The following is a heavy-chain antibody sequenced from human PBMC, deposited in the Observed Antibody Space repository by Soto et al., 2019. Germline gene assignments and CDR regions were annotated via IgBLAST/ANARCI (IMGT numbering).Heavy chain of an antibody. CDR1: GFPFSSYT. CDR3: ASSDYSNEYGMDV. D-gene: IGHD4-4*01. J-gene: IGHJ6*02. CDR2: ISSNGGSK. Sequence: PVGSLRLSCAASGFPFSSYTMHWVRQARGKGLEYVSAISSNGGSKYYADSVKGRFTISRDNSKNTLYLQMGSLRAEDMSVYYCASSDYSNEYGMDVWGQGTTVTVSS. V-gene: IGHV3-64*02.